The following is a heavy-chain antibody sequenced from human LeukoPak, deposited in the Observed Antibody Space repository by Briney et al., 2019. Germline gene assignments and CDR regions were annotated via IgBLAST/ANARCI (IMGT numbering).Heavy chain of an antibody. V-gene: IGHV4-59*01. Sequence: SETLSLTCTDSGGSLSSYYGSWIRQPPGEGLEWIGYIYYSGSTNYNPSLKSRVTISVDTSKNHFSLKLSSVTAADTAVYYCARERCSGGSCYLGGVLRGYFDSWGQGTLVTVSS. D-gene: IGHD2-15*01. J-gene: IGHJ4*02. CDR1: GGSLSSYY. CDR3: ARERCSGGSCYLGGVLRGYFDS. CDR2: IYYSGST.